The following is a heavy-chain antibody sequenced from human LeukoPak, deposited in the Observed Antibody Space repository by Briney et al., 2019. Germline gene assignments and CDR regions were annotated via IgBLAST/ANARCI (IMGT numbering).Heavy chain of an antibody. CDR1: GYTFTSYY. CDR3: GRSPPIPPTFLDSSGPRGAFDY. V-gene: IGHV1-46*01. D-gene: IGHD3-22*01. CDR2: INPSGGST. Sequence: GASVKVSCKASGYTFTSYYMHWVRQAPGQGLEWMGIINPSGGSTSYAQKFQGRVTMTRDTSTSTVYMELSSLRSEDTAVYYCGRSPPIPPTFLDSSGPRGAFDYWGQGTLVTVSS. J-gene: IGHJ4*02.